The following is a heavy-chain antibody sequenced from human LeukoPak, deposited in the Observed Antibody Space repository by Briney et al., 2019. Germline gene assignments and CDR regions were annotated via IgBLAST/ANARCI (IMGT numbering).Heavy chain of an antibody. V-gene: IGHV4-39*01. CDR2: IYYLGRT. Sequence: SETLSLTCTVSGGSIRSRDYYWGWIRQPPVKGREWIGNIYYLGRTYYNPSLKSRVTLSVDTSKNQFSLKLSSVTAADTAVYYCARRETGEPFDIWGQETMVTVSS. CDR1: GGSIRSRDYY. D-gene: IGHD3-16*01. J-gene: IGHJ3*02. CDR3: ARRETGEPFDI.